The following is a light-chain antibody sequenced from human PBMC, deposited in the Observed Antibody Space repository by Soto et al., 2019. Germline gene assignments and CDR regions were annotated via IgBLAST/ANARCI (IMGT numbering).Light chain of an antibody. CDR1: QRISSSY. Sequence: EVVLTQSPATLSLSPGERATLSCGASQRISSSYLAWYQQKPGLAPRLLIYDASTRATGIPDRFSGSVSGTDFTLTISRLEPEDFVVYYCQQYGSSPITFGQGTRWRL. J-gene: IGKJ5*01. CDR2: DAS. V-gene: IGKV3D-20*01. CDR3: QQYGSSPIT.